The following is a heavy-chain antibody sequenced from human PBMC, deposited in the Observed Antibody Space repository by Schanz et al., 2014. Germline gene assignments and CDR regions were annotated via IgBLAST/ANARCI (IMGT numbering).Heavy chain of an antibody. CDR3: VKEGTVVSGSPRDY. J-gene: IGHJ4*02. CDR1: GFTFSGYW. Sequence: EVQLVESGGGLVQPGGSLRLSCAASGFTFSGYWMSWVRQAPGEGLVWVANIKLDGSEKYYVDSVKGRFTISRDNAKNSLYLQMNSLTAEDTAVYYCVKEGTVVSGSPRDYWGQGALVTVSS. D-gene: IGHD3-10*01. CDR2: IKLDGSEK. V-gene: IGHV3-7*01.